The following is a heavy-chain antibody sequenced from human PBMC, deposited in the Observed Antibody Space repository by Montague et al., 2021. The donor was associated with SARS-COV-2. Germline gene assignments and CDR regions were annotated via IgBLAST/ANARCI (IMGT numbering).Heavy chain of an antibody. Sequence: SETLSPTCAVYGGSLSAYYWSWIRQHPGKGLEWIGEIYHSGSTNYNPSLKSRVTISVDTSKNQFPLKLRSVTAADTAVYYCARGRSLLWWCPSRYDIWGQGTMVTVSS. CDR2: IYHSGST. CDR3: ARGRSLLWWCPSRYDI. J-gene: IGHJ3*02. D-gene: IGHD2-21*01. V-gene: IGHV4-34*01. CDR1: GGSLSAYY.